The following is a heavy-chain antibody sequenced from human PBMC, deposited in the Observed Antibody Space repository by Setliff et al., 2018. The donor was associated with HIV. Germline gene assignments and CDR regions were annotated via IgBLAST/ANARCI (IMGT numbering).Heavy chain of an antibody. CDR3: ARGKTWLRFLDY. CDR2: INTHSGYT. CDR1: GYTFNNYG. Sequence: ASVKVSCKASGYTFNNYGISWVRQAPGQGLEWMGWINTHSGYTNYAQNVQGRVTVTMDTSTSTAYVELRSLKSDDTAVYYCARGKTWLRFLDYWGQGTLVTAPQ. V-gene: IGHV1-18*01. J-gene: IGHJ4*02. D-gene: IGHD5-12*01.